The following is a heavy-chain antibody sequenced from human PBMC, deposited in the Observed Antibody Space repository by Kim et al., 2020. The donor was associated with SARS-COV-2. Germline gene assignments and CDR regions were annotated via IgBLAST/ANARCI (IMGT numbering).Heavy chain of an antibody. J-gene: IGHJ4*02. CDR3: ARDLGSGWYYFDY. Sequence: ASVKVSCKAFGYTFTSYAMHWVRQAPGQRLEWMGWINAGNGNTKYSQKFQGRVTITRDTSASTAYMELSSLRSEDTAVYYCARDLGSGWYYFDYWGQGTLVTVSS. CDR2: INAGNGNT. V-gene: IGHV1-3*01. CDR1: GYTFTSYA. D-gene: IGHD6-19*01.